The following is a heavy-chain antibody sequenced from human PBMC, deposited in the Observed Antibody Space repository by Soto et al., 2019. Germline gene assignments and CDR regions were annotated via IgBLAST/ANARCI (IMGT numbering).Heavy chain of an antibody. CDR3: ARRKRYSGYDYLDY. Sequence: SETLSLTCTVSGGSISSYYWSWIRQPPGKGLEWIGYIYYSGSTNYNPSLKSRVTISVDTSKNQFSLKLSSVTAADTAVYYCARRKRYSGYDYLDYWGQGTLVTVSS. V-gene: IGHV4-59*08. CDR2: IYYSGST. D-gene: IGHD5-12*01. J-gene: IGHJ4*02. CDR1: GGSISSYY.